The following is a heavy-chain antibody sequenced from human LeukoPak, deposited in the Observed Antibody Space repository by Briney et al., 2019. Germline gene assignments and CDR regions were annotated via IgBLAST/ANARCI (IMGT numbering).Heavy chain of an antibody. V-gene: IGHV4-39*01. Sequence: SETLSLTCTVSGVSISSSNSYWGWIRQPPGKGLEWIGSVYYTGNTYYNASLKSRVTIVIDTSKNQISLRLTSVTATDTAVYYCARGERGVDYWGQGTLVTVSS. J-gene: IGHJ4*02. CDR2: VYYTGNT. CDR1: GVSISSSNSY. D-gene: IGHD2-8*01. CDR3: ARGERGVDY.